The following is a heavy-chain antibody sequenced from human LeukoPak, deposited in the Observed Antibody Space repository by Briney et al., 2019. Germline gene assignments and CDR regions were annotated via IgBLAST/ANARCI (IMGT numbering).Heavy chain of an antibody. J-gene: IGHJ4*02. CDR1: AFTFNNHW. Sequence: GGSLRLSCVASAFTFNNHWMHWVRQAPGKGLVWVSRIKGDGSSTNYADSVRGRFTISRDNAKNTVYLQMNSLRTEDTAVYYCARDLRTTMVRGVTSISWGQGALVTVSS. D-gene: IGHD3-10*01. CDR2: IKGDGSST. CDR3: ARDLRTTMVRGVTSIS. V-gene: IGHV3-74*01.